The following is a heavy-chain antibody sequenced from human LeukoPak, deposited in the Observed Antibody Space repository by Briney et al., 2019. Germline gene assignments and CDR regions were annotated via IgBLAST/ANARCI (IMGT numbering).Heavy chain of an antibody. D-gene: IGHD3-16*02. CDR3: ARDALRLGELSLSFDY. V-gene: IGHV1-46*01. CDR1: GYTFTSYY. J-gene: IGHJ4*02. CDR2: INPSGGST. Sequence: GSVTVSCKASGYTFTSYYMHWLRLAPAQGVEWMGPINPSGGSTRYEKKFQGRVTMTRDMSTSTVYMELSSLRSEDTAVYDCARDALRLGELSLSFDYWGQGTLVTVSS.